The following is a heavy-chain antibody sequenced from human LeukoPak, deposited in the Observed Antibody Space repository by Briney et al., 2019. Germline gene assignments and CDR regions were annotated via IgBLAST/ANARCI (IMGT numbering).Heavy chain of an antibody. J-gene: IGHJ4*02. CDR2: MNPNSGNT. CDR1: GYTFTSYD. Sequence: ASVKVSCKASGYTFTSYDINWVRQATGQGLEWMGWMNPNSGNTGYAQKFQGRVTMTRNTSISTAYMELSSLRSEDTAVYYCARQGYDILTGYVIVDYWGQGTLVTVSS. V-gene: IGHV1-8*01. CDR3: ARQGYDILTGYVIVDY. D-gene: IGHD3-9*01.